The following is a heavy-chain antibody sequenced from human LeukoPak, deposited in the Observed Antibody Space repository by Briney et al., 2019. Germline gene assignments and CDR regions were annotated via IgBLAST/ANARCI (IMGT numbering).Heavy chain of an antibody. Sequence: SETLSLTCTVSGGSISIYYWSWIRQPPGKGLEWIGYVYNSGSTDYNPSLKSRVTISADTSKNQFSLKLSSVVAADTAVYYCVRDRELNYWGQGILVTVSS. J-gene: IGHJ4*02. D-gene: IGHD5-24*01. CDR3: VRDRELNY. CDR1: GGSISIYY. CDR2: VYNSGST. V-gene: IGHV4-59*01.